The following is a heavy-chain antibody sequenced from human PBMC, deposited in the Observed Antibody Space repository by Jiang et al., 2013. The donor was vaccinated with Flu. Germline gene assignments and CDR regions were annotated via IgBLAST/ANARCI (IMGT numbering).Heavy chain of an antibody. Sequence: SGAEVKKPGSSVKVSCKASGGTFSSYAISWVRQAPGQGLEWMGGIIPIFGTANYAQKFQGRVTITADESTSTAYMELSSLRSEDTAVYYCASSHYDFWSGYSGRWLNWFDPWGQGTLVTVSS. CDR3: ASSHYDFWSGYSGRWLNWFDP. J-gene: IGHJ5*02. V-gene: IGHV1-69*01. D-gene: IGHD3-3*01. CDR1: GGTFSSYA. CDR2: IIPIFGTA.